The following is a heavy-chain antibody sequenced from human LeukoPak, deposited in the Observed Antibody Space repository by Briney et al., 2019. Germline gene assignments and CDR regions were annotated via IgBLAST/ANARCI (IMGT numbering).Heavy chain of an antibody. CDR1: GFTFSSYG. V-gene: IGHV3-30*03. CDR2: ISYDGSNK. J-gene: IGHJ3*02. Sequence: PGGSLRLSCAASGFTFSSYGMHWVRQAPGKGLEWVAVISYDGSNKYYADSVKGRFTISRDNSKNTLYLQMNSLRAEDTAVYYCASEVFDIWGQGTMVTVSS. CDR3: ASEVFDI.